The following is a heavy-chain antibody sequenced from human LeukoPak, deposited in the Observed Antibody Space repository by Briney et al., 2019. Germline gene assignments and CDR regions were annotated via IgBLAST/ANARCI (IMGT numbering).Heavy chain of an antibody. CDR3: ARVSYYDSSGYLGNFDY. D-gene: IGHD3-22*01. CDR1: GFTFSDYY. J-gene: IGHJ4*02. Sequence: GGSLRLSCAASGFTFSDYYMSWIRQAPGKGLEWVSYISSSGSTIYYADSVKGRFTISRDNAKNSLYLQMNSLRAEDTALYYCARVSYYDSSGYLGNFDYWGQGTLVTVSS. V-gene: IGHV3-11*01. CDR2: ISSSGSTI.